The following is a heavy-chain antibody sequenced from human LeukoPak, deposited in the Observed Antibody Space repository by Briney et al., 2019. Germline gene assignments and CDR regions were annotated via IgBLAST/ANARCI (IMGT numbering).Heavy chain of an antibody. CDR2: IYPGDSDT. D-gene: IGHD3-10*01. Sequence: GESLKISCKGSAYSFTTYWIGWVRQMPGKGLEWMGIIYPGDSDTRYSPSFQGQVSISADKSISTAYLQWSSQNASDTAMYYCARRSMVRGLIGAFDIWGQGTMVTVSS. CDR1: AYSFTTYW. J-gene: IGHJ3*02. CDR3: ARRSMVRGLIGAFDI. V-gene: IGHV5-51*01.